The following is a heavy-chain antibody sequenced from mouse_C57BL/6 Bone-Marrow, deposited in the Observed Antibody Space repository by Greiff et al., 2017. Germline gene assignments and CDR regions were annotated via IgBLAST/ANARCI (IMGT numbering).Heavy chain of an antibody. V-gene: IGHV1-55*01. CDR1: GYTFTSYW. J-gene: IGHJ2*01. D-gene: IGHD2-1*01. Sequence: QVQLQQPGAELVKPGASVKMSCKASGYTFTSYWITWVKQRPGQGLVWIGDIYPGSGSTNYNEKFKSKATLTVDTSSSTAYMQLSSLTSEDSAVYYCALVYGNYVDFDYWGQGTTLTVSS. CDR2: IYPGSGST. CDR3: ALVYGNYVDFDY.